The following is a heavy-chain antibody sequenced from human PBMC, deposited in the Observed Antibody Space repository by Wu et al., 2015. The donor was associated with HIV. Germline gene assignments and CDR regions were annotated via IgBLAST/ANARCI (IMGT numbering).Heavy chain of an antibody. D-gene: IGHD3-3*01. V-gene: IGHV4-38-2*01. CDR3: GRLPFKDFSSGHPAGGAYRFYLDY. J-gene: IGHJ4*02. CDR2: IYYSGYT. CDR1: GTSVSSDYY. Sequence: QVQLQESGPGLVKPSETLSLTCVVSGTSVSSDYYWGWIRQTPGKGLEWIASIYYSGYTYYNPSLKSRLTIAIDTSKNQFSLMLSSLTAADTAVYFCGRLPFKDFSSGHPAGGAYRFYLDYWGQGKLVTVSS.